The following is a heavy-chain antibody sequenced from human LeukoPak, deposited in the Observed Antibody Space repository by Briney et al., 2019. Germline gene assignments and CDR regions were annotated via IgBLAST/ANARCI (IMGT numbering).Heavy chain of an antibody. V-gene: IGHV3-21*01. Sequence: PGGSLRLSCADSGFTCSSYSMNWVRQAPGKGLEWVSSISSSSSYIYYADSVKGRFTISRDNAKNSLYLLMNSLRVEDTAVYYCARDKRHYYDSSGYFRRHYYYGMDVWGQGTTVTVSS. CDR1: GFTCSSYS. D-gene: IGHD3-22*01. CDR3: ARDKRHYYDSSGYFRRHYYYGMDV. J-gene: IGHJ6*02. CDR2: ISSSSSYI.